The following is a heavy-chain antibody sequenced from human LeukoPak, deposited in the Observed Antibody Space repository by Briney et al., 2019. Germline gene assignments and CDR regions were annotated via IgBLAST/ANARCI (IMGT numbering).Heavy chain of an antibody. Sequence: SETLSLTCAVYGGSFSGYYWSWIRQPPGKGLEWIGEINHSGSTNYNPSLKSRVTISVDTSKDQFSLKLSSVTAADTAVYYCARGVTYYDFWSGSSHNWFDPWGQGTLVTVSS. D-gene: IGHD3-3*01. CDR1: GGSFSGYY. J-gene: IGHJ5*02. V-gene: IGHV4-34*01. CDR2: INHSGST. CDR3: ARGVTYYDFWSGSSHNWFDP.